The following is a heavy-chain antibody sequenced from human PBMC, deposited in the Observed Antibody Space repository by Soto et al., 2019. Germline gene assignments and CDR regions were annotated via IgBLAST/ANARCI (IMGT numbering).Heavy chain of an antibody. CDR1: EFAFSRYW. D-gene: IGHD5-18*01. J-gene: IGHJ4*02. Sequence: EVQLVESGGGLVQPGGSLRLSCVASEFAFSRYWMHWVRRPPGKGLEWVSRINTDGSSTDYADSVKGRFTISRDNAKNTLYLQMNSLRAEDTAIYYCASRGSEYTYGYLFWGQGTLVTVSS. V-gene: IGHV3-74*01. CDR2: INTDGSST. CDR3: ASRGSEYTYGYLF.